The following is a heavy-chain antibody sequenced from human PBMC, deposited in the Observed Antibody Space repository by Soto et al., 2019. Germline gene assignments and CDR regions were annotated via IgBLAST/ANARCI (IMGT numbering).Heavy chain of an antibody. CDR2: VYHTGST. V-gene: IGHV4-59*01. J-gene: IGHJ5*02. D-gene: IGHD1-1*01. Sequence: SETLSLTCTVSGGSINNYYWTWIRQPPGKGLEWIGYVYHTGSTNYNPSLKGRVTISIDTSKNQFSLKLNAVTAADTAVYYCARRTDTPTWLDPWGQGTLVTVYS. CDR1: GGSINNYY. CDR3: ARRTDTPTWLDP.